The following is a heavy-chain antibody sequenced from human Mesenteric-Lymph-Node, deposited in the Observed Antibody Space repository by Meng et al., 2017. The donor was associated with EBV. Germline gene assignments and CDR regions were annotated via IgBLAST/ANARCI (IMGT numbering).Heavy chain of an antibody. CDR1: GGSISSNNW. V-gene: IGHV4-4*02. CDR3: ARDRWQQLDNALDI. J-gene: IGHJ3*02. CDR2: IYHSGGT. D-gene: IGHD6-13*01. Sequence: QVQPQEAGPGLVKPSVTLSLTCAVSGGSISSNNWWSWVRQSPEKGLEWIGEIYHSGGTNYNPSLEGRVSMSVDKSRNQFSLRVNSVTAADTAVYYCARDRWQQLDNALDIWGQGTMVTVSS.